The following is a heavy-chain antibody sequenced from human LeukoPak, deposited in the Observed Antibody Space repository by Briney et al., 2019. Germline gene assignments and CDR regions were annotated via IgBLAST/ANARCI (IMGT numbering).Heavy chain of an antibody. J-gene: IGHJ4*02. Sequence: PGGSLRLSCEASGXTFSRFGMHWVRQAPGKGLEWVAVISYDGSTKYYAGSVKGRFTISRDNSKNTLYLQMNSLRAEDTAVYYCAKAETPYTSKSLDYWGQGTLVTVSS. CDR3: AKAETPYTSKSLDY. CDR2: ISYDGSTK. V-gene: IGHV3-30*18. D-gene: IGHD3-16*01. CDR1: GXTFSRFG.